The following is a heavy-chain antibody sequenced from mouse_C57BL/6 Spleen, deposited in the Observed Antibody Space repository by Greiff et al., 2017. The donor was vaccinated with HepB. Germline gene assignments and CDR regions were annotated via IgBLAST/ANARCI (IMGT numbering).Heavy chain of an antibody. J-gene: IGHJ2*01. Sequence: VQLQESGAELVKPGASVKISCKASGYAFSSYWMNWVKQRPGKGLEWIGQIYPGDGDTNYNGKFKGKATLTADKSSSTAYMQLSSLTSEDSAVYFCARSRGSSYADFDYWGQGTTLTVSS. CDR2: IYPGDGDT. CDR1: GYAFSSYW. V-gene: IGHV1-80*01. CDR3: ARSRGSSYADFDY. D-gene: IGHD1-1*01.